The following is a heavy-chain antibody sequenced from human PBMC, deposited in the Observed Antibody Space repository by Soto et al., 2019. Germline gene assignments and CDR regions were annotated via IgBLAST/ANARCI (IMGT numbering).Heavy chain of an antibody. CDR2: IWYDGSNK. CDR1: GFTFSSYG. CDR3: ARSSSWMYYYGMDV. D-gene: IGHD6-13*01. V-gene: IGHV3-33*01. Sequence: GGSLRLPCAASGFTFSSYGMHWVRQAPGKGLEWVAVIWYDGSNKYYADSVKGRFTISRDNSKNTLYLQMNSLRAEDTAVYYCARSSSWMYYYGMDVWGQGTTVTVSS. J-gene: IGHJ6*02.